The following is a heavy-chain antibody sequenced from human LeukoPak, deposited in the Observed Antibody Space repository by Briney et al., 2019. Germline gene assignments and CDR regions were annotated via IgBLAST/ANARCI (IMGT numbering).Heavy chain of an antibody. J-gene: IGHJ5*02. V-gene: IGHV3-30*04. CDR2: ISFHGTDS. CDR3: ARDAGGRTQREGWFDP. Sequence: GTSLRLSCAASGFTFISYAIHWVRQAPGKGLEWVAVISFHGTDSFHADSVKGRFTISRDNARNSLYLQMNSLRVEDTAVYYCARDAGGRTQREGWFDPWGQGTLVTVSS. CDR1: GFTFISYA. D-gene: IGHD1-26*01.